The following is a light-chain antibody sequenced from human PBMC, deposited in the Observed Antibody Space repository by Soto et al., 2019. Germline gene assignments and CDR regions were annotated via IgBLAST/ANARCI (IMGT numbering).Light chain of an antibody. J-gene: IGKJ2*01. V-gene: IGKV1-5*01. Sequence: DIQMTQSPSPLSASVGDRVTITCRASQSIGSWLAWYQQKPGKAPKLLIYEASSLEGGVPSRFSGSGSGTDFTLTISSLRPEDFATYYCQQYSSWTFGQGTKLESK. CDR1: QSIGSW. CDR2: EAS. CDR3: QQYSSWT.